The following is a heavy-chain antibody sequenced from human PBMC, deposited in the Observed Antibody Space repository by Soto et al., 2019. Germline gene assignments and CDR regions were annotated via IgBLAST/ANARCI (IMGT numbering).Heavy chain of an antibody. V-gene: IGHV3-64D*06. D-gene: IGHD3-9*01. CDR1: GFTFSSYA. CDR2: ISSNGGST. CDR3: VKGWNFDWLLSYYYYGMDV. J-gene: IGHJ6*02. Sequence: GGSLRLSCSASGFTFSSYAMHWVRQAPGKGLEYVSAISSNGGSTYYADSVKGRFTISRDNSKNTLYLQMSSLRAEDTAVYYCVKGWNFDWLLSYYYYGMDVWGQGTTVTVSS.